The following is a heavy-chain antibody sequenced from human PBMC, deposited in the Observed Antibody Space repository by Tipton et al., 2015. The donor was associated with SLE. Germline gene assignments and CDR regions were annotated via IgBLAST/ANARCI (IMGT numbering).Heavy chain of an antibody. J-gene: IGHJ4*02. CDR1: GFTFSDYY. CDR2: IYYSGST. V-gene: IGHV4-59*01. Sequence: LRLSCAASGFTFSDYYMSWIRQAPGKGLGWIGYIYYSGSTNYNPSLKSRVTISVDTSKNQFSLKLSSVTAADTAVYYCARDSYGSGSYYFDYWGQGTLVTVSS. CDR3: ARDSYGSGSYYFDY. D-gene: IGHD3-10*01.